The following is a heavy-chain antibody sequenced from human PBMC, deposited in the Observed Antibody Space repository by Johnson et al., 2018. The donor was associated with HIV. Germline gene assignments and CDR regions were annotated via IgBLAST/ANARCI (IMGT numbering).Heavy chain of an antibody. J-gene: IGHJ3*02. V-gene: IGHV3-30*03. CDR1: GFTFSRCG. D-gene: IGHD2-15*01. CDR2: ISYDGSNK. Sequence: HVQLVESGGGVVQPGRSLRLSCIASGFTFSRCGMHWVRQAPGKGLEWVALISYDGSNKYYADSVKGRFTISRDNAKNTLYLQMNRLRAEDTAVYYCARDPDVTPGAFDIWGQGTMVTVSS. CDR3: ARDPDVTPGAFDI.